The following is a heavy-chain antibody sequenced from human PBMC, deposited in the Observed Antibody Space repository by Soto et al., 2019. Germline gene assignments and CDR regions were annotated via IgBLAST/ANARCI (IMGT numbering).Heavy chain of an antibody. CDR3: ARGHATRLEVGDY. CDR2: INPKNGGT. J-gene: IGHJ4*02. D-gene: IGHD1-1*01. Sequence: QVQLVQSGAEVKKPGASVKVSCKASGYMFTDHYMHWVRQAPGQGLECMGWINPKNGGTKYAQGFQGRFTMTRDTSISTVYMELSRLRSDDTALYYCARGHATRLEVGDYWGQGTLVTVSS. CDR1: GYMFTDHY. V-gene: IGHV1-2*02.